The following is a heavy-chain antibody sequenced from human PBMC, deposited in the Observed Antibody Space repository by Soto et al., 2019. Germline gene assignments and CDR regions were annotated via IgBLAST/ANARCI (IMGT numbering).Heavy chain of an antibody. Sequence: QVRLVQSGAEVKKPGASVKVSCKASGYTFTNFGISWVRQAPGQGREWMGWISAYNGNTNYAKKFQGRVTMTKDTSTRTANMEVRSRRFDATSVYYCARAGTPIDYWGQGTLVTVSS. D-gene: IGHD3-10*01. V-gene: IGHV1-18*01. J-gene: IGHJ4*02. CDR3: ARAGTPIDY. CDR2: ISAYNGNT. CDR1: GYTFTNFG.